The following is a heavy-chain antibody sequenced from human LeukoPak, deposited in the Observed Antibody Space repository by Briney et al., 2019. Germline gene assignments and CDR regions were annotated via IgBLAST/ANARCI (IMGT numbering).Heavy chain of an antibody. CDR1: GGSMSPYH. J-gene: IGHJ2*01. V-gene: IGHV4-59*12. CDR3: ARGRYSSSWSHWYFDL. D-gene: IGHD6-13*01. CDR2: IYYSGST. Sequence: SETLSLTCTVSGGSMSPYHWGWIRQPPGKGLEWTGYIYYSGSTNYNPSLKSRVTISVDTSKNQFSLKLSSVTAADTAIYYCARGRYSSSWSHWYFDLWGRGTLVTVSS.